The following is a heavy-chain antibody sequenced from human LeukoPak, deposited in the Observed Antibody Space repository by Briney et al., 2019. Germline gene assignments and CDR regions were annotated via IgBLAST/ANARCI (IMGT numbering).Heavy chain of an antibody. D-gene: IGHD6-6*01. CDR2: TYYRSKWYN. CDR1: GDSVSSNSAA. J-gene: IGHJ6*03. V-gene: IGHV6-1*01. Sequence: SQTLSLTCAISGDSVSSNSAAWNWIRQSPSRGLEWLGRTYYRSKWYNDYAVSVKSRITINPDTSKNQFSLQLNSVTPEDTAVYYCARDTTDYSSSPHYYMDVWGKGTTVTVSS. CDR3: ARDTTDYSSSPHYYMDV.